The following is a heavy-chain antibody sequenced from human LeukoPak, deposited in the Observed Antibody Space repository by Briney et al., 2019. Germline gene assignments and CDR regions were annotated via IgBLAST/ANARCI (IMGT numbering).Heavy chain of an antibody. Sequence: PSQTLSLTCTVSGGSISSGKYWSWIRQPAGKGLEWIGRIYTSGSTNYNPSLKSRVTISVDTSKNQFSLKLSSVTAADTAVYYCGRDRIAGAGTYYGMDVWGQGTTVTVSS. V-gene: IGHV4-61*02. CDR3: GRDRIAGAGTYYGMDV. D-gene: IGHD6-13*01. CDR1: GGSISSGKY. CDR2: IYTSGST. J-gene: IGHJ6*02.